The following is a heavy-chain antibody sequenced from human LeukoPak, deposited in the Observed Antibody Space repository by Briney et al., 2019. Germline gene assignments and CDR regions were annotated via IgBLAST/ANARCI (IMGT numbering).Heavy chain of an antibody. CDR1: GFTFSSYS. CDR2: ISSSSSYI. V-gene: IGHV3-21*04. Sequence: GGSLRLSCAASGFTFSSYSMNWVRQAPGKGLEWVSSISSSSSYIYYADSVKGRFTISRDNAKNSLYLQMSSLRAEDTALYHCARNYGDSFDLWGQGTLVTVS. D-gene: IGHD4-17*01. CDR3: ARNYGDSFDL. J-gene: IGHJ4*02.